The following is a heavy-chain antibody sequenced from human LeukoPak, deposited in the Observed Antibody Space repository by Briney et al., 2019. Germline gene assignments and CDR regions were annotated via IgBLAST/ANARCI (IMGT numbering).Heavy chain of an antibody. J-gene: IGHJ4*02. Sequence: PGGSLRLSCAASGFTFSNASMSWVRQAPGKGLEWVGRIKSKTDGGTTDYAAPVKGRFTISRDDSKNTPYLQMNSLKTEDTAVYYCTTDEYYDSSGYYYGLEFDYWGQGTLVTVSS. D-gene: IGHD3-22*01. CDR3: TTDEYYDSSGYYYGLEFDY. CDR2: IKSKTDGGTT. V-gene: IGHV3-15*01. CDR1: GFTFSNAS.